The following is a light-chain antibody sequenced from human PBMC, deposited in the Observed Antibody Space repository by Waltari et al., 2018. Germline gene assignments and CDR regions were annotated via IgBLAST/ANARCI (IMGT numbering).Light chain of an antibody. V-gene: IGLV2-14*03. J-gene: IGLJ2*01. CDR2: DDR. CDR1: RRHTRGSLY. Sequence: QCALTPPASVSGSPGHSRTSTCTGPRRHTRGSLYVSWYHKHPGKVPQLMIYDDRNRPSGVSNRFSASKSGNTASLTISGLQAEDEADYYCSSFASNRDVLFGGGTKLTVL. CDR3: SSFASNRDVL.